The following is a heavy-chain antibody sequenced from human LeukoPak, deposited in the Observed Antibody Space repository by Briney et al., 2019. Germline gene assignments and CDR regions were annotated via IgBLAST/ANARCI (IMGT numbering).Heavy chain of an antibody. Sequence: PGGSLRLSCAASGFTFSSYWMHWVRQAPGTGLVWVSRINSDESSTSYADSVKGRFTISRDNAKNTLYLQMNSLRAEDTAVYYCARARPGIAAAADYWGQGTLVTVSS. J-gene: IGHJ4*02. D-gene: IGHD6-13*01. CDR3: ARARPGIAAAADY. CDR1: GFTFSSYW. V-gene: IGHV3-74*01. CDR2: INSDESST.